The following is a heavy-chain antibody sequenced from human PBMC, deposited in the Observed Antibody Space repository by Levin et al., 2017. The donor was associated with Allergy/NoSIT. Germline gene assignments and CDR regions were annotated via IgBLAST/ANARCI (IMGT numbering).Heavy chain of an antibody. V-gene: IGHV3-49*02. D-gene: IGHD3-16*02. CDR1: FFPFFSSS. CDR2: IRNKAHGGTT. Sequence: SFSFSFFPFFSSSLSWVRQAPGKGLEWVGFIRNKAHGGTTEYAASVKGRLPLSRDDSKSIAYLQMNSLKTEDTAVYFCARGGPPNYDYNWGSYRDGYFDYWGQGTLVTVSS. CDR3: ARGGPPNYDYNWGSYRDGYFDY. J-gene: IGHJ4*02.